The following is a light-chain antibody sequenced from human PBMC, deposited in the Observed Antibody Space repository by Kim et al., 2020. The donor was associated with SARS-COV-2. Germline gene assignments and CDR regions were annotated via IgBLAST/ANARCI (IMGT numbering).Light chain of an antibody. CDR3: QQYNYYPYS. CDR1: QSISSW. J-gene: IGKJ2*03. CDR2: MAS. Sequence: SASVGDRVTITCRASQSISSWLAWYQQKPGKAPKLLISMASSLESGLPSRFSGSGSGTEFTLTIISLQPDDFATYFCQQYNYYPYSFAQGTKLEI. V-gene: IGKV1-5*03.